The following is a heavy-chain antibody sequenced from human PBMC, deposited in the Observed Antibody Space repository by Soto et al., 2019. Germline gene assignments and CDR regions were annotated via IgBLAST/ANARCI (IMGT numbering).Heavy chain of an antibody. CDR3: ARRCNRHNRCGMDV. D-gene: IGHD1-1*01. V-gene: IGHV3-74*01. CDR2: IKSDGSNT. CDR1: GLTFSSYA. Sequence: GGSLRLSCAASGLTFSSYAMSWVRQAPGKGLEWVSRIKSDGSNTRYADSVQGRFTNSRDNANNTLFLQMNSLKVADTAVYFFARRCNRHNRCGMDVWGPGPIRTASS. J-gene: IGHJ6*02.